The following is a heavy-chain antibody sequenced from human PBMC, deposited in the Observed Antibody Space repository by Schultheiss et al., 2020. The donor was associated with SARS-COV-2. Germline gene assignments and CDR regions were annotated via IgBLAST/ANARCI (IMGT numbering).Heavy chain of an antibody. V-gene: IGHV3-23*01. J-gene: IGHJ6*03. D-gene: IGHD4-11*01. Sequence: GGSLRLSCAASGFTFSDYAMNWVRQAPGKGLEWVASIRGSGRTTHYADSVKGRFTISRDNAKNSLYLQMNSLRAEDTALYYCARDRAYSKANYYYYYMDVWGKGTTVTVSS. CDR3: ARDRAYSKANYYYYYMDV. CDR2: IRGSGRTT. CDR1: GFTFSDYA.